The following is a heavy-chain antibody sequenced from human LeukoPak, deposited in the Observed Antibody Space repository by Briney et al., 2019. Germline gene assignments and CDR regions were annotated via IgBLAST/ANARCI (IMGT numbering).Heavy chain of an antibody. CDR3: ALGRFLEWLSPPADY. V-gene: IGHV3-23*01. CDR1: GFTFTSYA. Sequence: SGGSLRLSCAASGFTFTSYAMSWVRQAPGKGLEWVSGISGGGGNTYYADSVKGRFTISRDNSKNTLYLQMNSLRAEDTAVYYCALGRFLEWLSPPADYWGQGTLVTVSS. CDR2: ISGGGGNT. D-gene: IGHD3-3*01. J-gene: IGHJ4*02.